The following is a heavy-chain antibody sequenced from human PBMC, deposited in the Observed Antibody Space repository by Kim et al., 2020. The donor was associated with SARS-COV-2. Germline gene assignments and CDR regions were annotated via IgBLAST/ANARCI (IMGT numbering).Heavy chain of an antibody. D-gene: IGHD1-26*01. CDR1: GGSFSGYY. V-gene: IGHV4-34*01. CDR3: ARAGVGVHDYGDY. CDR2: INHSGST. Sequence: SETLSLTCAVYGGSFSGYYWSWIRQPPGKGLEWIGEINHSGSTNYNPSLKSRVTISVDTSKNQFSLKLSSVTAADTAVYYCARAGVGVHDYGDYWGQGTLVTVSS. J-gene: IGHJ4*02.